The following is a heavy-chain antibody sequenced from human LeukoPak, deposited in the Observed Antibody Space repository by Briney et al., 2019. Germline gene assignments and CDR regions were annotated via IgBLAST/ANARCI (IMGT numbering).Heavy chain of an antibody. Sequence: SETLSLTCAVYGGSFSGYYWSWIRQPPGKGLEWIGEINYSGSANYNPSLKSRVTISVDTSKTQFSLKLSSVTAADTAVYYCATTYYDSSGYYLSYFDYWGQGTLVTVSS. CDR1: GGSFSGYY. CDR2: INYSGSA. J-gene: IGHJ4*02. D-gene: IGHD3-22*01. CDR3: ATTYYDSSGYYLSYFDY. V-gene: IGHV4-34*01.